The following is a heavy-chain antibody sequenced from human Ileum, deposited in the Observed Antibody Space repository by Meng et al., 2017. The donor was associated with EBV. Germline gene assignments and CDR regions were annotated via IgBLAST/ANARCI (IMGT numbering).Heavy chain of an antibody. Sequence: QVPRQGPGPGLVKPSGTLSLTCTVSGDSISSNSWWNWVRQPPGKGLEWIGDIYHSGDSNYNPSLKSRVTISLDNSNNQFSLTLSSVTAADTAVYYCARDPIPVPGRNFDYWGQGTLVTVSS. CDR2: IYHSGDS. V-gene: IGHV4-4*02. D-gene: IGHD6-19*01. CDR1: GDSISSNSW. CDR3: ARDPIPVPGRNFDY. J-gene: IGHJ4*02.